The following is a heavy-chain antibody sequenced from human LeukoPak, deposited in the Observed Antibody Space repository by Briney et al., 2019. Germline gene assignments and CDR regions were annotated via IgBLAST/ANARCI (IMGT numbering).Heavy chain of an antibody. Sequence: ASVKVSCTASGYTSTSYYMHWVRQAPGQGLEWMGIINPSGGSTSYAQKFQGRVTMTRDTSTSTVYMELSSLRSEDTAVYYCARALYCSGGSCYECLNYWGQGTLVTVSS. CDR1: GYTSTSYY. J-gene: IGHJ4*02. V-gene: IGHV1-46*01. CDR2: INPSGGST. D-gene: IGHD2-15*01. CDR3: ARALYCSGGSCYECLNY.